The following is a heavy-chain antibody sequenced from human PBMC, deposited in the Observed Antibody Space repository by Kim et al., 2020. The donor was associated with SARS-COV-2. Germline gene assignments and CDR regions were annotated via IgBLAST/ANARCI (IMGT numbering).Heavy chain of an antibody. V-gene: IGHV1-46*01. CDR3: ARSVWSIAARNLDY. J-gene: IGHJ4*02. D-gene: IGHD6-6*01. Sequence: QTFPGRVTMTRDTSTSTVDMELSSLRSEDTAVYYCARSVWSIAARNLDYWGQGTLVTVSS.